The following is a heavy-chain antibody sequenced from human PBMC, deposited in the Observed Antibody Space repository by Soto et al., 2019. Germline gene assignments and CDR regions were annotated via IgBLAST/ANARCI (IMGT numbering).Heavy chain of an antibody. V-gene: IGHV1-3*01. Sequence: ASVKVSCKASGYTFTSYAMHLVRQAPGQRLEWMGWINAGNGNTKYSQKFQGRVTITRDTSASTAYMELSSLRSEDTAVYYCARGPPPYDSSGYYYPGYWGQGTLVTVSS. D-gene: IGHD3-22*01. J-gene: IGHJ4*02. CDR1: GYTFTSYA. CDR2: INAGNGNT. CDR3: ARGPPPYDSSGYYYPGY.